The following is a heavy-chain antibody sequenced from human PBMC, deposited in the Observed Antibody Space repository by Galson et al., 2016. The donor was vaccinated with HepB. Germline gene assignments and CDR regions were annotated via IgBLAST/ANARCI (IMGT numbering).Heavy chain of an antibody. Sequence: SLRLSCAASGFDFNDYYMTWIRQAPGKGLEWVSYISSTSHTVYYADPVRGRFTISRDNAKKSVYLQMNSLRAEDTAIYSCARVRGWLQLGAFDIWGQGTRVTVSS. CDR1: GFDFNDYY. CDR3: ARVRGWLQLGAFDI. V-gene: IGHV3-11*01. CDR2: ISSTSHTV. J-gene: IGHJ3*02. D-gene: IGHD5-24*01.